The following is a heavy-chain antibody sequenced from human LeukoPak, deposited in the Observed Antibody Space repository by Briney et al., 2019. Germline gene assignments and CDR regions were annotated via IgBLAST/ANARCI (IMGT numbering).Heavy chain of an antibody. J-gene: IGHJ5*02. CDR2: IIPIFGTA. CDR3: AGNQRYSSSYNWFDP. Sequence: SVKVSCKASGGTFSSYAISWVRQAPGQGLGWMGGIIPIFGTANYAQKFQGRVTITADESTSTAYMELSSLRSEDTAVYYCAGNQRYSSSYNWFDPWGQGTLVTVSS. V-gene: IGHV1-69*13. D-gene: IGHD6-13*01. CDR1: GGTFSSYA.